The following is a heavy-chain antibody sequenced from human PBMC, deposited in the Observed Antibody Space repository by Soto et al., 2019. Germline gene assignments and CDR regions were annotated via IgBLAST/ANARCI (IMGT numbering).Heavy chain of an antibody. V-gene: IGHV4-31*03. CDR3: ARSVFP. CDR2: IYYSGNT. J-gene: IGHJ5*02. Sequence: SETLDLICTVPGGSISRGGYYWSWIRQHPGKGLEWIGSIYYSGNTSYNPSLKSRVTISVDTSKNQFSLNLTSVTAADTAVYYCARSVFPWGQGTLVTVS. CDR1: GGSISRGGYY.